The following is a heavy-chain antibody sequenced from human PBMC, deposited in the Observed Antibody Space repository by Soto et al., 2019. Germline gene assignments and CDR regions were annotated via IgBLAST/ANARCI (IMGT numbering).Heavy chain of an antibody. Sequence: SETLSLTCTVSGGSISSSSYWWGWIRQPPGKGLEWIGNVYYGGSTYYNPSLKSRVTISVETSKSQFPLKLSSVTAADTAVYYCAGGDYYHSSGYYFYYYTMDVWGQGTTVTVSS. V-gene: IGHV4-39*01. J-gene: IGHJ6*02. CDR1: GGSISSSSYW. CDR2: VYYGGST. D-gene: IGHD3-22*01. CDR3: AGGDYYHSSGYYFYYYTMDV.